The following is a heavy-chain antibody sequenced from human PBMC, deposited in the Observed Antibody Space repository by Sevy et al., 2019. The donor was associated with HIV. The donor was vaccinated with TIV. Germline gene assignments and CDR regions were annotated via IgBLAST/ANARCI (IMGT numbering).Heavy chain of an antibody. CDR2: IRQDGSDK. V-gene: IGHV3-7*01. Sequence: GGSLRLSCAASGFTFSNYWMTWVRQAPGKGLEWVANIRQDGSDKYYVDSVRGRFTISRDNADNSLYLQMNSLSAEDTAVYYCARVGTTIGSGTFDYWRQGTLVTVSS. CDR1: GFTFSNYW. J-gene: IGHJ4*02. CDR3: ARVGTTIGSGTFDY. D-gene: IGHD3-22*01.